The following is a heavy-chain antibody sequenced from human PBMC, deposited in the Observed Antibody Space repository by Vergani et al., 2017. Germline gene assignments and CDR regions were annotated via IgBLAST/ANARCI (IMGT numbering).Heavy chain of an antibody. CDR3: AGPQGTSAYYYGGFDY. V-gene: IGHV1-8*01. J-gene: IGHJ4*02. CDR2: MSPDSGNR. CDR1: GYSFTSHD. D-gene: IGHD3-22*01. Sequence: QVQLVQSGAEVKKPGASVKVSCEASGYSFTSHDIYWVRQAPGQGLEWMGWMSPDSGNRGLAQNFQGRISMTRNTSINTAYMELSSLTSEDTAIYYCAGPQGTSAYYYGGFDYWGQGILVTVSS.